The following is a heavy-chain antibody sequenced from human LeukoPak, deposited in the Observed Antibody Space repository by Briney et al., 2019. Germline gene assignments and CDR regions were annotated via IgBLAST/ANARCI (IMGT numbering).Heavy chain of an antibody. Sequence: SETLSLTCSVSGGSLSSNTYYWAWIRQPPGKGLEWLGTFHKSGNTYYNPSLRSRVTISVDTSKNQFSLKLTSVTAADTAVYYSARWYSSSSCAFDIWGQGTVVTVSS. D-gene: IGHD6-6*01. J-gene: IGHJ3*02. CDR3: ARWYSSSSCAFDI. CDR2: FHKSGNT. CDR1: GGSLSSNTYY. V-gene: IGHV4-39*07.